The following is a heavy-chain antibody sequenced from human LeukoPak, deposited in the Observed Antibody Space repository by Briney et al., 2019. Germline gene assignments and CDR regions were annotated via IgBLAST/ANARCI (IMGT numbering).Heavy chain of an antibody. CDR2: ISSSSSTI. D-gene: IGHD1-26*01. J-gene: IGHJ4*02. V-gene: IGHV3-48*04. CDR3: ARDRGGSYSAIDY. CDR1: GFTFSSYS. Sequence: GGSLRLSCAAAGFTFSSYSMNWVRQAPGKGLEWVSFISSSSSTIYYADSVKGRFTISRDNAKNSLYLQMNSLRAEDTAVYYCARDRGGSYSAIDYWGQGTLVTASS.